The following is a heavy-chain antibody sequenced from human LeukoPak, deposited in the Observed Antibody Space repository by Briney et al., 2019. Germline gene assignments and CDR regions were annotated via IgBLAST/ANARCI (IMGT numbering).Heavy chain of an antibody. J-gene: IGHJ5*01. D-gene: IGHD3-16*02. CDR1: GGSINSSSFY. Sequence: SETLSLTCTVSGGSINSSSFYWGWIRQPPGKGLEWVGSVYYGGSTYYNPSLESRITISVDTSKNQFSLRLSSVTAADTAVYYCARLSPNNYDYVWGSYRPILDSWGQGTLVTVSS. CDR3: ARLSPNNYDYVWGSYRPILDS. CDR2: VYYGGST. V-gene: IGHV4-39*01.